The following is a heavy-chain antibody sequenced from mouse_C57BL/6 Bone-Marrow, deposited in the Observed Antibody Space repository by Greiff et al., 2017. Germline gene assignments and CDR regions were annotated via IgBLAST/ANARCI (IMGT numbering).Heavy chain of an antibody. J-gene: IGHJ3*01. CDR2: IDPSDSYT. Sequence: VQLQQSGAELVMPGASVKLSCKASGYTFTSYWMHWVKQRPGQGLEWIGEIDPSDSYTNYNQKFKGKSTLTVDKSSSTAYMQLSSLTSEDSAVYYCARRGYGNYTWFAYWGQGTLVTVSA. D-gene: IGHD2-1*01. CDR3: ARRGYGNYTWFAY. V-gene: IGHV1-69*01. CDR1: GYTFTSYW.